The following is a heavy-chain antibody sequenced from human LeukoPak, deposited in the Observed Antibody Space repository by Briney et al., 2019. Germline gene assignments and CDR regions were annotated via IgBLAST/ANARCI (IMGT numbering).Heavy chain of an antibody. V-gene: IGHV4-39*07. CDR2: IYYSGST. CDR1: GGSISSSSYY. D-gene: IGHD4-23*01. Sequence: SETLSLTCTVSGGSISSSSYYWGWIRQPPGKGLEWIGSIYYSGSTYYNPSLKSRVTISVDTSKNQFSLKLSSVTAADTAVYYCARPDYGGNNDAFDIWGQGTMVTVSS. CDR3: ARPDYGGNNDAFDI. J-gene: IGHJ3*02.